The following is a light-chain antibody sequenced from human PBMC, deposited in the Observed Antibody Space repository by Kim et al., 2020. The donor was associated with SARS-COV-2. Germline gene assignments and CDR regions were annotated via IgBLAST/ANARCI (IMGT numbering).Light chain of an antibody. CDR2: AVT. Sequence: PGGAPRLVLFAVTKRPSGVPDRFSGSKSGNTASLTVSGLQTDDEGYYYCSSYAGSNTLVFGGGTQLTVL. CDR3: SSYAGSNTLV. V-gene: IGLV2-8*01. J-gene: IGLJ3*02.